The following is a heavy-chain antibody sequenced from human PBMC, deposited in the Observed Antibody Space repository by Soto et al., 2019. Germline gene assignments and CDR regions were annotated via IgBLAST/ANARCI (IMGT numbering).Heavy chain of an antibody. CDR1: GGSISSYY. Sequence: SETLSLTCTVSGGSISSYYWSWIRQPPGKGLEWIGYIYYSGSTNYNPSLKSRVTISVDTSKNQFSLKLSSVTAADTAVYYCARGVHYYGSGSHPHFDYWGQGTLVTVSS. J-gene: IGHJ4*02. V-gene: IGHV4-59*01. CDR2: IYYSGST. D-gene: IGHD3-10*01. CDR3: ARGVHYYGSGSHPHFDY.